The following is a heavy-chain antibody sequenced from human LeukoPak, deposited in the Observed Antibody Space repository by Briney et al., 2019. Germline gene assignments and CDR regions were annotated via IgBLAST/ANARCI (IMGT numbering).Heavy chain of an antibody. CDR3: ARTIEMATISYFDY. J-gene: IGHJ4*02. Sequence: GGSLRLSCAASGFTFDDYAMHWVRQAPGKGLEWVSGINWNSASIGYADSVKGRFTISRDNAKNSLYLQMNSLRAGDTAVYYCARTIEMATISYFDYWGQGTLVTVSS. CDR1: GFTFDDYA. D-gene: IGHD5-24*01. V-gene: IGHV3-9*01. CDR2: INWNSASI.